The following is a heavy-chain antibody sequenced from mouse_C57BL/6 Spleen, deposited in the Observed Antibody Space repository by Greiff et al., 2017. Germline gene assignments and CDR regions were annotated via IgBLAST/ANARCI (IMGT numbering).Heavy chain of an antibody. D-gene: IGHD1-1*01. Sequence: VKVVESGAELMKPGASVKLSCKATGYTFTGYWIEWVKQRPGHGLEWIGEILPGSGSTNYNEKFKGKATFTADTSSNTAYMQLSSLTTEDSAIYYCARGPHYYGSSSYAMDYWGQGTSVTVSS. CDR1: GYTFTGYW. V-gene: IGHV1-9*01. J-gene: IGHJ4*01. CDR2: ILPGSGST. CDR3: ARGPHYYGSSSYAMDY.